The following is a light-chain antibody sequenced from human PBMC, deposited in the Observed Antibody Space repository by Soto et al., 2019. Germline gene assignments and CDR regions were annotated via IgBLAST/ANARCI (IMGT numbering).Light chain of an antibody. CDR1: QSVSSNY. V-gene: IGKV3D-20*02. J-gene: IGKJ5*01. CDR2: GAS. CDR3: QQRNNWPPIT. Sequence: EVVLTQSPGTLSLSPGERPTLSCRPSQSVSSNYLAWYQEKPGQAPXLXXYGASTRATGIPARFSGSGCGTEFTLTTSSLEPDDFLLYYCQQRNNWPPITFGQGTRREIK.